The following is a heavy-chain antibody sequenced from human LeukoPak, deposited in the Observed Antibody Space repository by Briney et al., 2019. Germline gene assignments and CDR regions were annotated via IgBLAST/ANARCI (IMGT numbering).Heavy chain of an antibody. J-gene: IGHJ5*02. CDR1: GGSISIYY. D-gene: IGHD3-9*01. Sequence: PSETLSLTCTVSGGSISIYYWSWIRQPPGKGLEWIGEIHPYGFTNFNPSLKSRVSISVDTSKNQFSLKLTSVTAADTAVYYCSRGSDESKTGDTWGQGSLATVSS. CDR2: IHPYGFT. V-gene: IGHV4-34*01. CDR3: SRGSDESKTGDT.